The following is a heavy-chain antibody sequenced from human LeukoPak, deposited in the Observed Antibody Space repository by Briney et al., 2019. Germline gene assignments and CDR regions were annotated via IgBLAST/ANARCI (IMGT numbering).Heavy chain of an antibody. CDR1: RYTFTGYY. J-gene: IGHJ4*02. CDR2: INPNSGGT. CDR3: ARVEYYDFWSGYYI. Sequence: ASVKVSCKASRYTFTGYYMHWVRQAPGQGLEWMGWINPNSGGTNYAQKFQGRVTMTRDTSISTAYMELSRLRSDDTAVYYCARVEYYDFWSGYYIWGQGTLVTVSS. V-gene: IGHV1-2*02. D-gene: IGHD3-3*01.